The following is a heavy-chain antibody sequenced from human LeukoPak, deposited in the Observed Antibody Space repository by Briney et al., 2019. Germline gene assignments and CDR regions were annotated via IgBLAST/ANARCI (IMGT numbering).Heavy chain of an antibody. CDR3: ARGATYAYYQDY. Sequence: GGSLRLSCAASGFIVSRNYMNWVRQAPGKGLVWVSRIKYDASSTSYADSVKGRFTISRDNAKNTLYLQMNSLRAEDTAVYYCARGATYAYYQDYWGQGTLVTVSS. D-gene: IGHD1-26*01. CDR1: GFIVSRNY. CDR2: IKYDASST. J-gene: IGHJ4*02. V-gene: IGHV3-74*01.